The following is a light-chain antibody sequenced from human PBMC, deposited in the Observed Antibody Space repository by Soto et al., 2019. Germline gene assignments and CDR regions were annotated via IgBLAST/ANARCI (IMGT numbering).Light chain of an antibody. CDR1: SSNIGAGYD. CDR3: QSYDSSLSGSV. CDR2: GNS. V-gene: IGLV1-40*01. Sequence: QSALTQPPSGSGAPGQRVTISCTGSSSNIGAGYDVHWYQQLPGTAPKLLIYGNSNRPSGVPDRFSGSKSGTSASLAITGLQAEDEADYYCQSYDSSLSGSVFGGGTKLTVL. J-gene: IGLJ2*01.